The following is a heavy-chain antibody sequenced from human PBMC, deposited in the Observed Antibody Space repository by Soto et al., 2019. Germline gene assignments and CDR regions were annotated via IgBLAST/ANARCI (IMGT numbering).Heavy chain of an antibody. V-gene: IGHV3-33*01. CDR2: IWYDGSNK. Sequence: QVQLVESGAGVVQPGRSLRLSCAASGFTFSSYGMHWVRQSPGKGLEWVSVIWYDGSNKYYADSVKGQFTTSRDNSKNPVYVQMNRLIAEDAAGYYAVRGGAYYYDSSGYYSEGAFILYWGQGTLVTVSS. CDR1: GFTFSSYG. D-gene: IGHD3-22*01. J-gene: IGHJ4*02. CDR3: VRGGAYYYDSSGYYSEGAFILY.